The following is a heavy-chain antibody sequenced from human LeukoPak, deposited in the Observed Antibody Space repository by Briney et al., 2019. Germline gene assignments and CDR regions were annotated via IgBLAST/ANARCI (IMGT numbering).Heavy chain of an antibody. CDR3: ARAVAGKWELPPRLDY. Sequence: PSETLSLTCAVYGGSFSGYYWSWIRQPPGKGLEWMGEINHSGSTNYNPSLKSRVTISVDTSKNQFSLKLSSVTAADTAVYYCARAVAGKWELPPRLDYWGQGTLVTVSS. J-gene: IGHJ4*02. D-gene: IGHD1-26*01. V-gene: IGHV4-34*01. CDR2: INHSGST. CDR1: GGSFSGYY.